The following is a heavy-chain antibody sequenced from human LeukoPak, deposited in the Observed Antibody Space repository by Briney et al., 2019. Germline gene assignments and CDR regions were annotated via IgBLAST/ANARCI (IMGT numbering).Heavy chain of an antibody. CDR3: AKGLGTIFGVVGY. CDR1: GFTFSSYA. D-gene: IGHD3-3*01. J-gene: IGHJ4*02. CDR2: ISWNSGSI. V-gene: IGHV3-9*01. Sequence: GGSLRLSCAASGFTFSSYAMSWVRQAPGKGLEWVSGISWNSGSIGYADSVKGRSTISRDNAKNSLYLQMNSLRAEDTALYYCAKGLGTIFGVVGYWGQGTLVTVSS.